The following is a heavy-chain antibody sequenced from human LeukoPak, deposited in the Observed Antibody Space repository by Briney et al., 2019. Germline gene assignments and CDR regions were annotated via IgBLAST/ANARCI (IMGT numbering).Heavy chain of an antibody. CDR1: GYTLTELS. Sequence: ASVKVSCKVSGYTLTELSVHWVRQAPGKGLEWMGNFDPKDGGTIYAQRFQGRVTITADESTNTAHLEMRSLRLEDTATYYCARDYTSNWFHPWGQGTQVTVSS. CDR3: ARDYTSNWFHP. J-gene: IGHJ5*02. V-gene: IGHV1-24*01. CDR2: FDPKDGGT. D-gene: IGHD2-8*01.